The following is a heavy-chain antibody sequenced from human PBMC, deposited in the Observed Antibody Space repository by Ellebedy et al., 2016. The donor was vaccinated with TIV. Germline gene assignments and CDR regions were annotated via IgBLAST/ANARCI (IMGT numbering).Heavy chain of an antibody. CDR2: LTATTSTT. CDR1: GFTFSSYT. D-gene: IGHD6-19*01. Sequence: GESLKISCAASGFTFSSYTMSWVRQAPGKGLEWVSTLTATTSTTYYADSVRGRFTISRDNSKNTLYLQMNSLRAEDTALYYCAKSGTGWYEIDYWGQGTLVTVPS. J-gene: IGHJ4*02. CDR3: AKSGTGWYEIDY. V-gene: IGHV3-23*01.